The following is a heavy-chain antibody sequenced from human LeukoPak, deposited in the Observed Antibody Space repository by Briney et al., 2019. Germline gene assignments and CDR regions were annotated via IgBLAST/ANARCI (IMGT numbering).Heavy chain of an antibody. CDR2: IYYSGST. V-gene: IGHV4-59*01. CDR1: GGSISSYY. J-gene: IGHJ6*03. Sequence: SETLSLTCTVSGGSISSYYWSWIRQPPGKGLEWIGYIYYSGSTNYNPSLKSRVTISVDTSKNQFSLKLSSVTAADTAVYYCARDFSSSSSVYYYYYMDVWGKGTSVTVSS. CDR3: ARDFSSSSSVYYYYYMDV. D-gene: IGHD6-6*01.